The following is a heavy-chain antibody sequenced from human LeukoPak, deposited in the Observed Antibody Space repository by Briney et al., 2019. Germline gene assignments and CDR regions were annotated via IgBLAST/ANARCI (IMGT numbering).Heavy chain of an antibody. D-gene: IGHD4-17*01. V-gene: IGHV4-39*01. CDR3: ARGEGDYGDYSDY. Sequence: SSETLSLTCTVSGGSISPKTYYWGWIRQPPGKGLEWIGSIDFSGSPDYSSSLKSRVTISLDTSMKQFSLKLSYVTAADTAVYYCARGEGDYGDYSDYWGQGILVTVSS. CDR2: IDFSGSP. CDR1: GGSISPKTYY. J-gene: IGHJ4*02.